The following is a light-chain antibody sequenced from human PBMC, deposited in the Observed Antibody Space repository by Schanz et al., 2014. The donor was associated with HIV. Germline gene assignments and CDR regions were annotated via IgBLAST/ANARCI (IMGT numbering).Light chain of an antibody. V-gene: IGLV2-14*03. Sequence: QSALTQPPSVSGSPGQSITISCTGTSSDIGGYKYASWYQQHPGKAPKLMIYDVSNRPSGVSNRFSGSKSGNTASLTISGLQAEDEADYYCCSYTGSGTLVFGGGTKLTVL. J-gene: IGLJ2*01. CDR1: SSDIGGYKY. CDR2: DVS. CDR3: CSYTGSGTLV.